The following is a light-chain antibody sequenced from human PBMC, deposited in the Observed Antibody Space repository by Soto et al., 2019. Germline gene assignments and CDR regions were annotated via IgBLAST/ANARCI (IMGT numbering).Light chain of an antibody. CDR2: GAS. CDR3: QQRSNWPPIT. J-gene: IGKJ5*01. Sequence: ESVLTQSPVTLSLSPGERATLSCRASQSVRTYLAWYQVKPGQAPRLLIYGASSRATGIPDRFSGSGSGTDFTLTISSLQPEGFAVYYCQQRSNWPPITFGQGTRLEIK. CDR1: QSVRTY. V-gene: IGKV3-11*01.